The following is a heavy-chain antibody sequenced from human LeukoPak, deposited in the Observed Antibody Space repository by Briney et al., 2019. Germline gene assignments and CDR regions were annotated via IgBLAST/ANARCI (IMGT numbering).Heavy chain of an antibody. CDR1: GFTFSSYA. CDR2: IRGSGGST. D-gene: IGHD3-22*01. Sequence: GGSLRLSCAASGFTFSSYAMSWVRQAPGKGLEWVSAIRGSGGSTYYADSVKGRFTISRDNSKNTLYLQMNSLRAEDTAVYYCAKGPGRYYYDSSAFDYWGQGTLVTVPS. V-gene: IGHV3-23*01. J-gene: IGHJ4*02. CDR3: AKGPGRYYYDSSAFDY.